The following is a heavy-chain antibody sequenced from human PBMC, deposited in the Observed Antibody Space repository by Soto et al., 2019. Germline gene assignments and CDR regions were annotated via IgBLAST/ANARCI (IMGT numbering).Heavy chain of an antibody. CDR1: GGSFSAYY. D-gene: IGHD5-12*01. V-gene: IGHV4-34*01. CDR3: ARRVGYAGVDY. J-gene: IGHJ4*02. Sequence: QVQLQQWGAGLLKPSETLSLTCAVYGGSFSAYYWSWIRQPPGKGLEWIGEINHSGSTTYNPSLKSRATNSVDRSKTQFSLKLSSVTAADTALYSCARRVGYAGVDYWGQGTLVTVSS. CDR2: INHSGST.